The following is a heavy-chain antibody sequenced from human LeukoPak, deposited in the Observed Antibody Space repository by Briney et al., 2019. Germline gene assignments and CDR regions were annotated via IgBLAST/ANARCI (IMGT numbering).Heavy chain of an antibody. CDR2: IYHSGST. V-gene: IGHV4-30-2*01. J-gene: IGHJ4*02. Sequence: SQTLSLTCAVSGGSISSGGYSWSWIRQPPGKGLEWIGYIYHSGSTYYNPSLKSRVTISVDRSKNQFSLKLGSVTAADTAVYYCARGGVTMVRGVIIRGFDYWGQGTLVTVSS. D-gene: IGHD3-10*01. CDR1: GGSISSGGYS. CDR3: ARGGVTMVRGVIIRGFDY.